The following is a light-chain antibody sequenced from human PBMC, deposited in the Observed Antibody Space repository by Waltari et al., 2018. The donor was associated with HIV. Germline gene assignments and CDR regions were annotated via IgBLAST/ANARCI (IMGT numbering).Light chain of an antibody. Sequence: EIVLTQSPATLSLSPGERAPPSCRASQSVSSYLAWYQQKPGQAPRLLIYDASNRATGIPARFSGSGSGTDFTLTISSLEPEDFAVYYCHQRSNWPLTFGGGTKVEIK. V-gene: IGKV3-11*01. J-gene: IGKJ4*01. CDR3: HQRSNWPLT. CDR1: QSVSSY. CDR2: DAS.